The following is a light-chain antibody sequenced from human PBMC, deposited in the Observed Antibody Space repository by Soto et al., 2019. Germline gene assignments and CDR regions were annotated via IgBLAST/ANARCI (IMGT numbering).Light chain of an antibody. CDR2: CAS. V-gene: IGKV3-15*01. Sequence: EIVMTQSPVTLSVPPGERVTLCCRSSQCISDKSAWYQQKPGQAPRLLMFCASTRATGIPARFSGSWSGTDFTLITTGLQSEDCAVYYSQQYKSWPNTFGQGTKEDIK. J-gene: IGKJ2*01. CDR1: QCISDK. CDR3: QQYKSWPNT.